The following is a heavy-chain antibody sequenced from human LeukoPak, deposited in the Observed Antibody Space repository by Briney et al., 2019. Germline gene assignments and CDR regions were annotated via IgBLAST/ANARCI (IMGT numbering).Heavy chain of an antibody. D-gene: IGHD2-2*01. CDR3: AREKAAGYCSSTSCLNWFDP. CDR2: IYYSGST. CDR1: GGSISSGGYY. Sequence: SQTLSLTCTVSGGSISSGGYYWSWIRQHPGKGLEWIGYIYYSGSTYYNPSLKSRVTISVDTSKNQFSLKLSSVTAADTAVYYCAREKAAGYCSSTSCLNWFDPWGREPWSPSPQ. J-gene: IGHJ5*02. V-gene: IGHV4-31*03.